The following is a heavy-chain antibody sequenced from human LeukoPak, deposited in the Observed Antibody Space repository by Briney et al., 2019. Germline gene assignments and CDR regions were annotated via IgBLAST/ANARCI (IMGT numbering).Heavy chain of an antibody. D-gene: IGHD3-3*01. CDR1: GYTFTSYG. CDR2: ISAYNGNT. CDR3: ARGGLYYDFWSGYYWFDY. J-gene: IGHJ4*02. V-gene: IGHV1-18*01. Sequence: ASVKVSCKASGYTFTSYGISWVRQAPGQGLEWMGWISAYNGNTNYAQKLQGRVTMTTGTSTSTAYMELRSLRSDDTAVYYCARGGLYYDFWSGYYWFDYWGQGTLVTVPS.